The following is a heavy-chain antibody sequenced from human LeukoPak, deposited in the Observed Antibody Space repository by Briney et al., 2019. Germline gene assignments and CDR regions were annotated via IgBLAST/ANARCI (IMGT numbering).Heavy chain of an antibody. CDR3: ARDPAAYNWNYRIFVY. D-gene: IGHD1-7*01. Sequence: GGSLRLSCAASGFTFSSYSMNWVRQAPGKGLEWVASISSSSSYIYYADSVKGRFTISRDNAKNSLYLQMNSLRAEDTAVYYCARDPAAYNWNYRIFVYWGQGTLVTVSS. J-gene: IGHJ4*02. CDR1: GFTFSSYS. V-gene: IGHV3-21*01. CDR2: ISSSSSYI.